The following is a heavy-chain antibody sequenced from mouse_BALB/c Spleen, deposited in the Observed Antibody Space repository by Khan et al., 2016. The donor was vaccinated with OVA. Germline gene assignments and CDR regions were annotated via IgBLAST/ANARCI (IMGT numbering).Heavy chain of an antibody. CDR1: GFTFSDYY. D-gene: IGHD2-13*01. CDR2: ISYGGSYT. V-gene: IGHV5-4*02. J-gene: IGHJ3*01. Sequence: EVELVESGGGLVKPGGSLKLSCAASGFTFSDYYMYWVRQTPEKRLEWLATISYGGSYTYYPDSVKGRFTISRDDAKNNLYLQMSSLKSEDTAMYYCARGYYGDPFSYWGQGTLVTISA. CDR3: ARGYYGDPFSY.